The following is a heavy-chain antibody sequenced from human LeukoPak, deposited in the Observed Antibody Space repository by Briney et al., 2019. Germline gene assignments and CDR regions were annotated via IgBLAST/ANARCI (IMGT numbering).Heavy chain of an antibody. J-gene: IGHJ3*02. CDR1: GFTFSSYG. CDR2: IWYDGSNK. CDR3: AREGPWTMVRGVITNDAFDI. Sequence: GGSLRLSCAASGFTFSSYGMHWVRQAPGKGLEWVAVIWYDGSNKYYADSVKGRFTISRDNSKNTLYLQMNSLRAEDTAVYYCAREGPWTMVRGVITNDAFDIRGQGTMVTVSS. D-gene: IGHD3-10*01. V-gene: IGHV3-33*01.